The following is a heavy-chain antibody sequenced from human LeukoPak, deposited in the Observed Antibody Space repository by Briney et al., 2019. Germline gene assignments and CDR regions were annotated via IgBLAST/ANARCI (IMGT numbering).Heavy chain of an antibody. CDR3: AKEVWYYYDTRGYYMDV. CDR1: GFTFSSYG. J-gene: IGHJ6*03. Sequence: GGSLRLSCEVSGFTFSSYGINWVRQAPGKGLEWVAVISYDGRNKHYADSVKGRFTVSRDNSKNTLYLEMNSLRAEDTAVYYCAKEVWYYYDTRGYYMDVWGKGTTVSVSS. CDR2: ISYDGRNK. D-gene: IGHD3-22*01. V-gene: IGHV3-30*18.